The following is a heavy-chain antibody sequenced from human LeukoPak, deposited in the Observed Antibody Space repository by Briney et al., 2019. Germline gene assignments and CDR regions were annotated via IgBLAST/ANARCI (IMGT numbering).Heavy chain of an antibody. CDR2: IYYSGST. Sequence: LRLSCAASGFTFSSYAMSWVRQHPGKGLEWIGYIYYSGSTYYNPSLKSRVTISVDTSKNQFSLKLSSVTAADTAVYYCAREVRDDFWSGYTNWFDPWGQGTLVTVSS. D-gene: IGHD3-3*01. V-gene: IGHV4-31*02. CDR1: GFTFSSYA. CDR3: AREVRDDFWSGYTNWFDP. J-gene: IGHJ5*02.